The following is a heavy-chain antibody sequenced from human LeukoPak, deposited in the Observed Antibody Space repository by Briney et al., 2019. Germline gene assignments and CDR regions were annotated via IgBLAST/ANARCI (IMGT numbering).Heavy chain of an antibody. CDR2: TSGDT. CDR3: ARRGDSRGYYDAFDI. Sequence: TSGDTYYPGSVKGRFTISRENAKNSLYLQMNSLRAGDTAVYYCARRGDSRGYYDAFDIWGQGXMVXX. J-gene: IGHJ3*02. V-gene: IGHV3-13*01. D-gene: IGHD3-22*01.